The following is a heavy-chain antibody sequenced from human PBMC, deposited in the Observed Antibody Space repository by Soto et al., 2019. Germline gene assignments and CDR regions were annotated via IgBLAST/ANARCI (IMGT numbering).Heavy chain of an antibody. J-gene: IGHJ4*02. D-gene: IGHD2-2*01. CDR2: IIPIFGTA. CDR3: ASGIYCSSTSCSDY. V-gene: IGHV1-69*01. Sequence: QVQLVQSGAEVKKPGSSVKVSCKASGGTFSSYAISWVRQAPGQGLEWMGGIIPIFGTANYAQKFQGRVTITADESTSTAYMGLSSLRSEDTAVYYCASGIYCSSTSCSDYWGQGTLVTVSS. CDR1: GGTFSSYA.